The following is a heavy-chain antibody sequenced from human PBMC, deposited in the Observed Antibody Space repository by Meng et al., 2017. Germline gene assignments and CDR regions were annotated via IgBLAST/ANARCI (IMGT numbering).Heavy chain of an antibody. CDR3: HSGWYQAGDDY. J-gene: IGHJ4*02. D-gene: IGHD6-19*01. V-gene: IGHV1-69*06. CDR2: IIPIFGTA. Sequence: QLQRVQSGAEVKKPGSSVKVSGKASGGTFSSYAISWVRQAPGQGLEWMGGIIPIFGTANYAQKFQGRVTITADKSTSTAYMELSSLRSEDTAVYYCHSGWYQAGDDYWGQGTLVTVSS. CDR1: GGTFSSYA.